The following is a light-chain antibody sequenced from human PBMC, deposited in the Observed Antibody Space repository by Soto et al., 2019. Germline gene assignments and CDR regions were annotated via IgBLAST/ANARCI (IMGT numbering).Light chain of an antibody. CDR3: MQGISWPRT. J-gene: IGKJ1*01. CDR2: KVS. Sequence: DVVLTQSPLSLPVTLGQPASISCRSSQGLAYSDGNTYLSWFQRPGQSPRRLISKVSKRDSGVPDRFSGNGSGTYFTLNISGVEAEDVGVYYCMQGISWPRTFGHGTKVEIK. CDR1: QGLAYSDGNTY. V-gene: IGKV2-30*01.